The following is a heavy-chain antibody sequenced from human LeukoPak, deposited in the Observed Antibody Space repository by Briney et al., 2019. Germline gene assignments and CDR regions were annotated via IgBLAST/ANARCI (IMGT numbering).Heavy chain of an antibody. CDR2: INPNSGGT. Sequence: ASVKVSCKASGYTFTGYYMHWVRQAPGQGLEWMGWINPNSGGTNYAQKFQGWVTMNRDTSISTAYMELSRLRSDDTAVYYCARGAALTTRLNWFDPWGQGTLVTVSS. CDR1: GYTFTGYY. CDR3: ARGAALTTRLNWFDP. V-gene: IGHV1-2*04. D-gene: IGHD3-3*01. J-gene: IGHJ5*02.